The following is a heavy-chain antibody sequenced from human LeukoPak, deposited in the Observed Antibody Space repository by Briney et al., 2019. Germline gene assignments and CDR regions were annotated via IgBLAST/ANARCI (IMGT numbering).Heavy chain of an antibody. CDR1: GGSISSHY. Sequence: PSETLSLTCTVSGGSISSHYWSWIRQPPGKGLEGIGYIYYSGSTNYNPSLKSRVTISVDTSKNQFSLKLSSVTAADTAVYYCARVDLLGNYYMDVWGKGTTVTVSS. CDR3: ARVDLLGNYYMDV. V-gene: IGHV4-59*11. D-gene: IGHD3-16*01. CDR2: IYYSGST. J-gene: IGHJ6*03.